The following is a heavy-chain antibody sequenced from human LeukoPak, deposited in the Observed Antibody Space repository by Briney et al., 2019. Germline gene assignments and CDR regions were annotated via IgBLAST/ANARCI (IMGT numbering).Heavy chain of an antibody. CDR1: GGSISSYY. D-gene: IGHD4-11*01. Sequence: PSETLSLTCTVSGGSISSYYWRWIRQPPGKGLEWIGYIYYSGSTNYNPSLKSRVTISVDTSKNQFSLKLSSVTAADTAFYYCARELQDVFDIWGQGTMVTVSS. V-gene: IGHV4-59*01. CDR2: IYYSGST. J-gene: IGHJ3*02. CDR3: ARELQDVFDI.